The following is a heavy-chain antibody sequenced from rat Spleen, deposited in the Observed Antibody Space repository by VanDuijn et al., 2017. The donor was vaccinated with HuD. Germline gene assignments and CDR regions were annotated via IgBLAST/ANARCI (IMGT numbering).Heavy chain of an antibody. D-gene: IGHD1-12*01. CDR1: GFIFSDYN. V-gene: IGHV5-7*01. CDR2: INYDGRST. J-gene: IGHJ1*01. CDR3: ARSLSYAHYFWYFDF. Sequence: EVQLVESGGGLVQPGRSLKLSCAASGFIFSDYNMAWVRQAPKKGLEWVATINYDGRSTFYRDSVRDRFTISRDNGKNTLYLQMDSLRSEDTATYYCARSLSYAHYFWYFDFWGPGTMVTVSS.